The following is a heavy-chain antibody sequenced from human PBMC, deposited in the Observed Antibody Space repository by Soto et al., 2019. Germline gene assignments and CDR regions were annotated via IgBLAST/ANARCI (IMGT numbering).Heavy chain of an antibody. D-gene: IGHD3-10*01. J-gene: IGHJ6*03. CDR1: GGSISSSSYY. V-gene: IGHV4-39*01. CDR3: ARHDTGYYGSGRRKPYYYYYMDV. CDR2: IYYSGST. Sequence: SETLSLTCTVSGGSISSSSYYWGWIRQPPGKGLEWIGSIYYSGSTYYNPSLKSRVPISVDTSKNQFSLKLSSVTAADTAVYYCARHDTGYYGSGRRKPYYYYYMDVWGKGTTVTVSS.